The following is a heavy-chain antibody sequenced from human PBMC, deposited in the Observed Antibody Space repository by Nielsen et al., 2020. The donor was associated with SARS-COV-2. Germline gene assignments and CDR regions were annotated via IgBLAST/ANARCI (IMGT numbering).Heavy chain of an antibody. CDR2: ISSSSSTI. CDR1: GFTFSNAW. J-gene: IGHJ6*02. V-gene: IGHV3-48*01. CDR3: ARDSSGWYALTTYYYYGMDV. D-gene: IGHD6-19*01. Sequence: GESLKISCAASGFTFSNAWMSWVRQAPGKGLEWVSYISSSSSTIYYADSVKGRFTISRDNAKNSLYLQMNSLRAEDTAVYYCARDSSGWYALTTYYYYGMDVWGQGTTVTVSS.